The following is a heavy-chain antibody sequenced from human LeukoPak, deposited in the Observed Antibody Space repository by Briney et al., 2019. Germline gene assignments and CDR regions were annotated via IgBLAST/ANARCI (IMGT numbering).Heavy chain of an antibody. J-gene: IGHJ4*02. D-gene: IGHD1-1*01. CDR1: GGSITSASHF. CDR2: IYYSGLT. V-gene: IGHV4-39*07. Sequence: SETLSLTCSVSGGSITSASHFWGWIRQPPGTGLEWLGTIYYSGLTYSNPSLKSRVTISIDTAKNQFFLKLRSVTAADTAFYYCAREMVHALTEFDSWGQGTLVTVSS. CDR3: AREMVHALTEFDS.